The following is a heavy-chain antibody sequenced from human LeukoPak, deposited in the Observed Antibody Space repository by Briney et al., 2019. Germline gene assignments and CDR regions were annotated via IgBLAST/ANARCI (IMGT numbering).Heavy chain of an antibody. D-gene: IGHD5-12*01. CDR1: GFTFSSYW. CDR2: INSDGSST. J-gene: IGHJ4*02. CDR3: ARASGYDYLDFDY. Sequence: GGSLRLSCAASGFTFSSYWMRWVRHAPGKGLVWVSRINSDGSSTSYADSVKGRFTISRDNAKNTLYLQMNSLRAEDTAVYYCARASGYDYLDFDYWGQGTLVTVSS. V-gene: IGHV3-74*01.